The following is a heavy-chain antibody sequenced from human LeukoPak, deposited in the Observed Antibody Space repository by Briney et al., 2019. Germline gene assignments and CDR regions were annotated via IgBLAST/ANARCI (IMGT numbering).Heavy chain of an antibody. Sequence: ASVKVSCKASGYIFTNSSISWVRQAPGQGREWMGWISAYNGNTNYAQKFQGRVSLTTDTSTSTAYMELRSLRSDDTAIYYCARDGVRPLGYWGQGTLVTVSA. CDR3: ARDGVRPLGY. CDR1: GYIFTNSS. D-gene: IGHD3-16*01. CDR2: ISAYNGNT. J-gene: IGHJ4*02. V-gene: IGHV1-18*01.